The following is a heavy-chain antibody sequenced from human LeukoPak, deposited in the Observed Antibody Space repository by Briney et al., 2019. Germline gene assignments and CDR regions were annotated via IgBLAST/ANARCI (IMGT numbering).Heavy chain of an antibody. V-gene: IGHV4-34*01. D-gene: IGHD3-10*01. CDR3: ARESVYYGSGRRLDY. Sequence: SETLSLTCAVYGGSFSGYYWSWICQPPGKGLEWIGEINHSGSTNYNPSLKSRVTISVDTSKNQFSLKLSSVTAADTAVYYCARESVYYGSGRRLDYWGQGTLVTVSS. J-gene: IGHJ4*02. CDR2: INHSGST. CDR1: GGSFSGYY.